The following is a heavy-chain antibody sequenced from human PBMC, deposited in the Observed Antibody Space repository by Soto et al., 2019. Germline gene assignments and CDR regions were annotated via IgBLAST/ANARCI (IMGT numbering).Heavy chain of an antibody. CDR1: GYTFTTYD. V-gene: IGHV1-8*01. CDR3: ARGPYYYYYMDV. J-gene: IGHJ6*03. Sequence: XVKVSCKASGYTFTTYDINWVRQATGQGLEWMGWMXPNSGXKGYEQKFHGXXTMTRNTSXRTAYMEMSSLRSEDTDVYYCARGPYYYYYMDVWGKGTTVTVSS. CDR2: MXPNSGXK.